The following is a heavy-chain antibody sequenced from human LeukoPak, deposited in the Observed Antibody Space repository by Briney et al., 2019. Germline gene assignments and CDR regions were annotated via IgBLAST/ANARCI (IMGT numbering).Heavy chain of an antibody. CDR1: GGSISTTSYF. V-gene: IGHV4-39*07. CDR3: ARVYSSSHNWFDT. D-gene: IGHD6-13*01. Sequence: SETLSLTCTVSGGSISTTSYFWAWIRQPPGEGLEWIGSIYYSGTTYYNSSLKSRVSISVETSKNHLSLKMSSLTAADTAVYYCARVYSSSHNWFDTWGQGTHVTVSS. CDR2: IYYSGTT. J-gene: IGHJ5*02.